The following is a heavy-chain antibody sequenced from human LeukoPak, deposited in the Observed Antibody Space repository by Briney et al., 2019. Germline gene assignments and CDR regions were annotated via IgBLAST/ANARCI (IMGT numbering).Heavy chain of an antibody. V-gene: IGHV4-39*01. CDR3: ASFEDYGDPIFDY. CDR1: GGSISSSSYY. D-gene: IGHD4-17*01. J-gene: IGHJ4*02. CDR2: IYYSGST. Sequence: SETLSLTCTVSGGSISSSSYYWGWIRQPPGKGLEWIGSIYYSGSTYYNPSLKSRVTISVDTSKNHFSLKLSSVTAADTAVYYCASFEDYGDPIFDYWGQGTLVTVSS.